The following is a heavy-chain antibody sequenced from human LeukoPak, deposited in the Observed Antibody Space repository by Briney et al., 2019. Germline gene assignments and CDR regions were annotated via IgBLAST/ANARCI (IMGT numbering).Heavy chain of an antibody. CDR3: ARGAAWRYCSGGSCSGLSWFDP. J-gene: IGHJ5*02. V-gene: IGHV1-2*02. Sequence: ASVKVSCKASGYTFTGYYMHWVRQAPGQGLEWMGWINPNSGGTNYAQKFQGRVTMTRDTSISTAYMELSRLRSDDTAVYYCARGAAWRYCSGGSCSGLSWFDPGAREPWSPSPQ. CDR1: GYTFTGYY. D-gene: IGHD2-15*01. CDR2: INPNSGGT.